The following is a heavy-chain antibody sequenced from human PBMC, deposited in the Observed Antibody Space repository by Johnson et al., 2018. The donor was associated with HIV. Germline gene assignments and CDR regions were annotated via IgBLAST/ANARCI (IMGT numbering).Heavy chain of an antibody. CDR3: ARTQRVTMIVVSLGAFDI. D-gene: IGHD3-22*01. CDR1: GFTFSNYA. Sequence: QVQLVESGGGVVQPGRSLRLSCAASGFTFSNYAVHWVRQAPGKGLEWVALISYDGGIKHYADSVKGRFTISRDTSKNTLYLQMNSLRAEDTAVYYCARTQRVTMIVVSLGAFDIWGQGTMVTVSS. CDR2: ISYDGGIK. V-gene: IGHV3-30-3*01. J-gene: IGHJ3*02.